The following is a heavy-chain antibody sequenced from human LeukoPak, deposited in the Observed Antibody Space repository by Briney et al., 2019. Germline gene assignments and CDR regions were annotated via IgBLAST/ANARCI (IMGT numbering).Heavy chain of an antibody. V-gene: IGHV3-30*02. CDR3: AKDRYCSSTSCYAWYFDL. CDR2: IRYDGSNK. CDR1: GFTFSSYG. J-gene: IGHJ2*01. Sequence: GGSLRLSCAASGFTFSSYGMHWVRQAPGKGLEWVAFIRYDGSNKYYADSVKGRFTISRDNSKNTLYLQMNSLRAEDAAVYYCAKDRYCSSTSCYAWYFDLWGRGTLVTVSS. D-gene: IGHD2-2*01.